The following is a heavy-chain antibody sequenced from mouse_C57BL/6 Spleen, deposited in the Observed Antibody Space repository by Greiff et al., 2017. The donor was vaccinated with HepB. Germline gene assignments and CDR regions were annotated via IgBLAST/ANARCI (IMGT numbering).Heavy chain of an antibody. D-gene: IGHD2-4*01. J-gene: IGHJ1*03. Sequence: EVKLMESGGGLVQPGGSLSLSCAASGFTFTDYYMSWVRQPPGKALEWLGFIRNKANGYTTEYSASVKGRFTISRDNSQSILYLQMNALRAEDSVTYYCARYGYDYDVGYFDVWGTGTTVTVSS. CDR1: GFTFTDYY. CDR2: IRNKANGYTT. V-gene: IGHV7-3*01. CDR3: ARYGYDYDVGYFDV.